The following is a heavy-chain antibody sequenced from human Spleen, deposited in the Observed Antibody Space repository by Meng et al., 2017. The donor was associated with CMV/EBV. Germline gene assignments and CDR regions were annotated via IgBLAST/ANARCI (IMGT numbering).Heavy chain of an antibody. CDR1: GFTFNNYW. D-gene: IGHD2-2*02. J-gene: IGHJ6*02. V-gene: IGHV3-74*01. CDR3: ARGYPNYYYGMDV. CDR2: INSDGSTT. Sequence: GGSLRLSCAASGFTFNNYWMHWVRQAPGKGLVWVSHINSDGSTTRYADSVKGRFTISRDYAKNTLYVQMNSLRAEDTAVYYCARGYPNYYYGMDVWGQGTTVTVSS.